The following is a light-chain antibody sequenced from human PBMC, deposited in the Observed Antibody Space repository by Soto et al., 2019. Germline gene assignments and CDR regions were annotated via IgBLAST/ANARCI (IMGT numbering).Light chain of an antibody. Sequence: EIVWSRCLGAVCLCHQERATSSCRASQSVSSTYLAWYQQKPGQAPRLLIYGASTRATDVPDRFSGSGSGADFTLSIIRLEPEDFAVYYCQQYGSSPPRTFGQGTKVDIK. V-gene: IGKV3-20*01. J-gene: IGKJ1*01. CDR3: QQYGSSPPRT. CDR2: GAS. CDR1: QSVSSTY.